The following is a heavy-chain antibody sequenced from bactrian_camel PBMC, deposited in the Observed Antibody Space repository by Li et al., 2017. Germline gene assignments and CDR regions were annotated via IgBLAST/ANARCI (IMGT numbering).Heavy chain of an antibody. CDR2: IDSDGIT. D-gene: IGHD3*01. Sequence: HVQLVESGGGSVQTGGSLRLSCTIPGHTFTYYCMGWVRQAPGKEREGVAVIDSDGITRHADSVKGRFTISRDNAKNTLYLQLNSLKTEDTAMYYCAKGTTSGPMWPDFGMDYWSRGTQVTVS. V-gene: IGHV3S1*01. J-gene: IGHJ7*01. CDR1: GHTFTYYC.